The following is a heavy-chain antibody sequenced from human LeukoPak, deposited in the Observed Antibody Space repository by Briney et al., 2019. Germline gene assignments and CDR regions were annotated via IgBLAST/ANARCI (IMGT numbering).Heavy chain of an antibody. J-gene: IGHJ4*02. D-gene: IGHD5-18*01. CDR2: ISTSGSYI. CDR3: ARGGYSWRYYFDY. CDR1: GFTFSSYS. Sequence: GGSLRLSCAASGFTFSSYSMNWVRQAPGKGLEWVSSISTSGSYIYYADSVKGRFTISRDNAKNSLYLQMNSLRAEDTAVYYCARGGYSWRYYFDYWGQGTLVTVSS. V-gene: IGHV3-21*01.